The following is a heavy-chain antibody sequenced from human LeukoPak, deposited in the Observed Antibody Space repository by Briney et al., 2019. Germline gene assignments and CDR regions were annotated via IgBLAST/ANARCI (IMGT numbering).Heavy chain of an antibody. Sequence: SETLSLTCTVSGGSISSYYWSWIRQPPGKGLEWIGYIYYSGSTDYNPSLKSRVTIPVDTSKNQFSLKLSSLTAPAPPCIYCRGRAKDGGYDYWGQGTLVTVSS. J-gene: IGHJ4*02. CDR1: GGSISSYY. D-gene: IGHD5-12*01. CDR3: RGRAKDGGYDY. CDR2: IYYSGST. V-gene: IGHV4-59*08.